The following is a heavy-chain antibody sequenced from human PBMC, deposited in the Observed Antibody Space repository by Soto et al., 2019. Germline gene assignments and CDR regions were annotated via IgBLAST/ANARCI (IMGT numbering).Heavy chain of an antibody. J-gene: IGHJ4*02. CDR2: ISYDGSNK. CDR1: GFTFSSYG. CDR3: AKGATSSGWYIPDY. Sequence: PGGSLRLSCAASGFTFSSYGMHWVRQAPGKGLEWVAVISYDGSNKYYADSVKGRFTISRDNSKNTLYLQMNSLRAEDTAVYYCAKGATSSGWYIPDYWGQGTLVTVS. V-gene: IGHV3-30*18. D-gene: IGHD6-19*01.